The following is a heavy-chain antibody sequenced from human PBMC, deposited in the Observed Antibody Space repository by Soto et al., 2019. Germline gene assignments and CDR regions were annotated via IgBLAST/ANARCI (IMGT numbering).Heavy chain of an antibody. CDR3: ARERYDILSGYYGMDV. CDR2: IYYSGST. CDR1: GGSISSGGYY. Sequence: QVQLQESGPGLVKPSQTLSLTCTVSGGSISSGGYYWSWIRQHPGKGLEWIGYIYYSGSTYYNPSLKSRVTISXXTXKXXFSLKLSSVTAADTAVYYCARERYDILSGYYGMDVWGQGTTVTVSS. V-gene: IGHV4-31*03. J-gene: IGHJ6*02. D-gene: IGHD3-9*01.